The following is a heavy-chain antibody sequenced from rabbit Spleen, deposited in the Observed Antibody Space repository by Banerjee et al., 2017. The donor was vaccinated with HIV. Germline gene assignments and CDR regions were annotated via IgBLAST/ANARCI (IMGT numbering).Heavy chain of an antibody. CDR3: ARWAAGNSGWYTFNF. Sequence: QEQLEESGGDLVQPEGSLALTCTASGFSFSNGYYICWVRQAPGKGLEWIACIYTGGSGITYYANWVISRFTITSNTNQNTVDLKMTSLTAADTATYFCARWAAGNSGWYTFNFWGPGPWSPS. CDR2: IYTGGSGIT. V-gene: IGHV1S45*01. CDR1: GFSFSNGYY. D-gene: IGHD1-1*01. J-gene: IGHJ4*01.